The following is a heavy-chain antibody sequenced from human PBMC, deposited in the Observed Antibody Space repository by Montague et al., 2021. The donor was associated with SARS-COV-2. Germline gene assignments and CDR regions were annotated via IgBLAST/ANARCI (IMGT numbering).Heavy chain of an antibody. CDR1: GYTFTSYG. D-gene: IGHD3-22*01. Sequence: SVKVSCKASGYTFTSYGISWVRQAPGQGLEWMGWISAYNGNTNYAQKLQGRATMTTDTSTSTAYMELRSLRSDDTAVYYCAREGYYYDSSGWGYYYYGMDVWGQGTTVTVSS. J-gene: IGHJ6*02. CDR2: ISAYNGNT. CDR3: AREGYYYDSSGWGYYYYGMDV. V-gene: IGHV1-18*01.